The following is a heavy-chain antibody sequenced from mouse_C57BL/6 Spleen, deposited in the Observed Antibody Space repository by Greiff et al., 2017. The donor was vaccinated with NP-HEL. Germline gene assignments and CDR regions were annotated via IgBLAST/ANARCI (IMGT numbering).Heavy chain of an antibody. CDR2: ISYDGSN. CDR1: GYSITSGYY. Sequence: VQLQQSGPGLVKPSQSLSLTCSVTGYSITSGYYWNWIRQFPGNKLEWMGYISYDGSNNYNPSLKNRISITRDTSKNQFFLKLNSVTTEDTATYYCARVPFSYAMDYWGQGTSVTVSS. J-gene: IGHJ4*01. CDR3: ARVPFSYAMDY. V-gene: IGHV3-6*01.